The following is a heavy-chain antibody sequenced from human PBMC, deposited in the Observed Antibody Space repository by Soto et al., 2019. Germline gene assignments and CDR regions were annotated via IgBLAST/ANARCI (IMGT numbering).Heavy chain of an antibody. J-gene: IGHJ4*02. CDR3: AREKYCSGGSCYPYFDY. CDR1: GFTFSSYA. D-gene: IGHD2-15*01. Sequence: QVQLVESGGGVVQPGRSLRLSCAASGFTFSSYAMHWVRQAPGKGLEWVAVISYDGSNKYYADSVKGRFTISRDNSKNTLYLQMNSLRAEDTAVYYCAREKYCSGGSCYPYFDYWGQGTLVTVSS. V-gene: IGHV3-30-3*01. CDR2: ISYDGSNK.